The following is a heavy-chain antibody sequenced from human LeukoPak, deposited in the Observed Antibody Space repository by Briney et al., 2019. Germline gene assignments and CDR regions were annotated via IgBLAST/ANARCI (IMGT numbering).Heavy chain of an antibody. CDR1: GFTFSSYS. CDR2: ISSSSSYI. J-gene: IGHJ4*02. CDR3: ARAEVVVIDY. D-gene: IGHD3-22*01. V-gene: IGHV3-21*01. Sequence: GGSLRLSCAASGFTFSSYSMNWVRQAPGKGLEWVSSISSSSSYIYYADSVKGRFTISRDNAKNSLYLQMDSLRAEDTAVYYCARAEVVVIDYWGQGTLVTVSS.